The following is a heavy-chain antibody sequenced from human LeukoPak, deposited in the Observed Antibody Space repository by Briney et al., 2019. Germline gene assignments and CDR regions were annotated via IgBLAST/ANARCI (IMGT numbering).Heavy chain of an antibody. Sequence: PGGSLRLSCAASGFTLSSYSMNWVRQAPGKGLEWVSYISSDSRTIYYADSVKGRFTISRDNAKNSLYLQMKSLRDEDTAVYYCARYGSGTSYITNYFDYWGQGTLVTVSS. CDR3: ARYGSGTSYITNYFDY. V-gene: IGHV3-48*02. CDR1: GFTLSSYS. J-gene: IGHJ4*02. CDR2: ISSDSRTI. D-gene: IGHD3-10*01.